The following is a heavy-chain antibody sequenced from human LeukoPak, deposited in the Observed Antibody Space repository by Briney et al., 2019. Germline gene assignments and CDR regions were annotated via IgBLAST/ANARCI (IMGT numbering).Heavy chain of an antibody. D-gene: IGHD4-11*01. J-gene: IGHJ4*01. CDR3: ARDAQRGFDYSNSLKN. Sequence: PGGSLRLSCAASGIIFSNHGMHWVRQAPGKGLEWVAVIWSDATNRFYADSVKGRFTISRDNSQNTVFLQMNSLRVKDTATYYCARDAQRGFDYSNSLKNWGHGTLVTVSS. V-gene: IGHV3-33*01. CDR1: GIIFSNHG. CDR2: IWSDATNR.